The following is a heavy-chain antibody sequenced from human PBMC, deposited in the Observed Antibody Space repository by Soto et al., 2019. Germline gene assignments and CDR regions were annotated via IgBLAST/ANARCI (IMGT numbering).Heavy chain of an antibody. J-gene: IGHJ5*02. CDR2: IWYDGSNK. Sequence: GGSLRLSCAASGFTFSSYGMHWVRQAPGKGLEWVAVIWYDGSNKYYADSVKGRFTISRDNSKNTLYLQMNSLRAEDTAVYYCARDRRYIVGAPDWFDPWGQGTLVTVSS. V-gene: IGHV3-33*01. CDR1: GFTFSSYG. CDR3: ARDRRYIVGAPDWFDP. D-gene: IGHD1-26*01.